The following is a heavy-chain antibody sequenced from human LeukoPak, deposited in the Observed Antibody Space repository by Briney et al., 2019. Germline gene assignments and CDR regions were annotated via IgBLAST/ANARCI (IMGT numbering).Heavy chain of an antibody. CDR1: GFTVSSNY. CDR3: AIHDYLAV. V-gene: IGHV3-66*01. D-gene: IGHD4-11*01. J-gene: IGHJ4*02. Sequence: GGSLRLSCAASGFTVSSNYMSWVRQAPGKGPEWVSLIHSGGSTYYADSVKGRFTISRDNSKNTVYLQMNSLRAEDTAVYYCAIHDYLAVWGQGTLVTVSS. CDR2: IHSGGST.